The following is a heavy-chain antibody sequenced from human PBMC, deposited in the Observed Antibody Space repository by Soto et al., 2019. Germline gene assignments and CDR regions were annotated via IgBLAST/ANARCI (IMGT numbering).Heavy chain of an antibody. CDR1: GGSISSSSYY. Sequence: SETLSLTCTVSGGSISSSSYYWGWIRQPPGKGLEWIGSIYYSGSTYYNPSLKSRVTISVDTSKNQFSLKLSSMTAADTAVYYCARRIWYDSSGYVFDYWGQGTLVTVSS. D-gene: IGHD3-22*01. V-gene: IGHV4-39*01. CDR2: IYYSGST. CDR3: ARRIWYDSSGYVFDY. J-gene: IGHJ4*02.